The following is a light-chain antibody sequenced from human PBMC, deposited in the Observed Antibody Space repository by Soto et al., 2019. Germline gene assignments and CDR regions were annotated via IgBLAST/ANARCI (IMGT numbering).Light chain of an antibody. CDR2: AAS. CDR3: QNYNSDPKT. V-gene: IGKV1-27*01. CDR1: QGISNS. Sequence: DIQMTQSPSSLSASVGDRVIITCRASQGISNSLAWYQQKPGKVPKLLIYAASTLQSGVPSRFSGSGSGTGFTLTISSLQPEDVATYYCQNYNSDPKTFGQGTKVEIK. J-gene: IGKJ1*01.